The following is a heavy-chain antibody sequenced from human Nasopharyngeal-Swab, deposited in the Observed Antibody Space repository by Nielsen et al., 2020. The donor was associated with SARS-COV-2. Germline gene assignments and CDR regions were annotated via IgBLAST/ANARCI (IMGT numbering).Heavy chain of an antibody. Sequence: GESLKISCAASGFTFSSYAMSWVRQAPGKGLEWVSAISGSGGSTYYADSVKGRFTISRDNSKNTLYLQMNSLRAEDTAVYYCAKDSDWLYSSSWPRGDPLYFFDYWGQGTLVTVSS. CDR2: ISGSGGST. V-gene: IGHV3-23*01. D-gene: IGHD6-13*01. J-gene: IGHJ4*02. CDR1: GFTFSSYA. CDR3: AKDSDWLYSSSWPRGDPLYFFDY.